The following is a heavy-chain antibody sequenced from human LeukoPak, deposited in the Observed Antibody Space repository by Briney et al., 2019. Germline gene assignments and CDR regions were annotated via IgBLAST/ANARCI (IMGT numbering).Heavy chain of an antibody. V-gene: IGHV3-33*01. J-gene: IGHJ6*01. CDR2: IWYDGSNK. CDR1: GFIFSSYG. Sequence: GGSLRLSCAASGFIFSSYGMHWVRQAPGKGLERVAVIWYDGSNKYYADSVKGRFTISRDNSKNTLYLQMNSLRAEDTAVYYCAREYDYVWGSSPIGMDVWGQGTTVTVSS. CDR3: AREYDYVWGSSPIGMDV. D-gene: IGHD3-16*01.